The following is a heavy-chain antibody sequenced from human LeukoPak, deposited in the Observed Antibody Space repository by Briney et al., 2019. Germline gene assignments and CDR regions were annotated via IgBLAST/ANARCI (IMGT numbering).Heavy chain of an antibody. V-gene: IGHV4-34*01. CDR2: INHRGDT. Sequence: PSETLSLTCAVYGGSFSAYYWSWIRQSPGKGLEWIAEINHRGDTNYNPSVKSRVSISVDTSKNQFSLKLSSVTAADTAVYYCARDPSNYYDSSGGNDAFDIWGQGTMVTVSS. CDR3: ARDPSNYYDSSGGNDAFDI. D-gene: IGHD3-22*01. J-gene: IGHJ3*02. CDR1: GGSFSAYY.